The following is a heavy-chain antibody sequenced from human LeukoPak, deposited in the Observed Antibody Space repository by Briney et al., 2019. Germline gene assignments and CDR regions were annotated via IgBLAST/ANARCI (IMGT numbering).Heavy chain of an antibody. V-gene: IGHV3-23*01. D-gene: IGHD7-27*01. CDR2: ISGSGGST. Sequence: PGGSLRLSCVASGFSFTTHAMGWVRQAPGKGLEWVSHISGSGGSTKYSGSVKGRFTISRDNSKNTLSLQMNSLRAEDTATYYCVTDFNWGSAYWGQGTLVTVSS. CDR1: GFSFTTHA. CDR3: VTDFNWGSAY. J-gene: IGHJ4*02.